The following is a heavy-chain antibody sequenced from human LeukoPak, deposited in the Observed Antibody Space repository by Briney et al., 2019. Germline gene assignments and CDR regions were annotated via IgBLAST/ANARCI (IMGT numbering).Heavy chain of an antibody. CDR1: GFTFSSYG. V-gene: IGHV3-30*03. Sequence: GGSLRLSCAASGFTFSSYGMHWVRQAPGKGLEWVAVISYDGSNKYYADSVKGRFTISRDNSKNTLYLQMNSLRAEDTAVYYCARGGLGSSWNYYFDYWGQGTLVTVSS. CDR2: ISYDGSNK. CDR3: ARGGLGSSWNYYFDY. D-gene: IGHD6-13*01. J-gene: IGHJ4*02.